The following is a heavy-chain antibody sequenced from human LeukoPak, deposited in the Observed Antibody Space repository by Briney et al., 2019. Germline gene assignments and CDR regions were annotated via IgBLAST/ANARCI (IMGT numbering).Heavy chain of an antibody. CDR3: ARDLRGYSSSWYYFDY. J-gene: IGHJ4*02. CDR1: VYTFTNYG. D-gene: IGHD6-13*01. CDR2: ISAYNGNT. Sequence: ASVTVSRQASVYTFTNYGISWVRQAPGQGREGMGLISAYNGNTNYAQKLQGRVTMTTDTSTSTAYMELRSLRSDDTAVCYCARDLRGYSSSWYYFDYWGQGTLVTVSS. V-gene: IGHV1-18*01.